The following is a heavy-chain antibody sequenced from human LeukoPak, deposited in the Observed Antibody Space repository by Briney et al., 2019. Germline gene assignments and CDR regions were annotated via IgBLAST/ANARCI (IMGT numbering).Heavy chain of an antibody. CDR1: GGSISSSSYY. V-gene: IGHV4-30-4*08. D-gene: IGHD3-3*02. CDR2: IYYSGST. CDR3: AKRGQFWSGYHNWFDP. J-gene: IGHJ5*02. Sequence: SETLSLTCTVSGGSISSSSYYWSWIRQPPGKGLEWIGYIYYSGSTYYNPSLKSRVTISVDTSKNQFSLKLSSVTAADTAVYYCAKRGQFWSGYHNWFDPWGQGTLVTVSS.